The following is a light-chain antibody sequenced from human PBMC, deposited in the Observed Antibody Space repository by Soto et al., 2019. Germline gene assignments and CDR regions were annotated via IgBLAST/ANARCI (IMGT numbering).Light chain of an antibody. V-gene: IGLV1-40*01. Sequence: QSVLTQPPSVSGAPGQRVTISCTGSSSNIGAGYDVQGYQQLPGTAPKLLIYGNSNRPSGVPDRFSGSKSGTSASLAITGLQAEDEADYYCQSNDNSLDGSYVFGTGTKLTVL. CDR1: SSNIGAGYD. J-gene: IGLJ1*01. CDR3: QSNDNSLDGSYV. CDR2: GNS.